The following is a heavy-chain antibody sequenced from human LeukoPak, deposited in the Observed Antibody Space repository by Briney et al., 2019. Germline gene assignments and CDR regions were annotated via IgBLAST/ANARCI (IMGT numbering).Heavy chain of an antibody. J-gene: IGHJ4*02. CDR2: VDPEDGET. V-gene: IGHV1-69-2*01. Sequence: GASVKVSCKVSGYTFTDYYMHWVQQAPGKGLEWMGLVDPEDGETIYAEKFQGRVTITADTSTDTAYMELSSLRSEDTAVYYCATAPSSGYYRLWGQGTLVTVSP. CDR1: GYTFTDYY. D-gene: IGHD3-22*01. CDR3: ATAPSSGYYRL.